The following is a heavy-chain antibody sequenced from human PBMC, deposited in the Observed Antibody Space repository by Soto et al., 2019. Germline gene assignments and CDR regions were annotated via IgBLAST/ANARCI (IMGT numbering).Heavy chain of an antibody. CDR2: IIPIFGTE. Sequence: QVQLVQSGAEVKKPGSSVRVSCKASGGTFSSYAISWVRQAPGQGLEWMGGIIPIFGTENYAQKFQGRVTITADESTSTAYMERSSLRSEDTAVYYCARDRIAGSKYYYGMDVGGQGTTVTVSS. J-gene: IGHJ6*02. D-gene: IGHD6-13*01. CDR1: GGTFSSYA. V-gene: IGHV1-69*01. CDR3: ARDRIAGSKYYYGMDV.